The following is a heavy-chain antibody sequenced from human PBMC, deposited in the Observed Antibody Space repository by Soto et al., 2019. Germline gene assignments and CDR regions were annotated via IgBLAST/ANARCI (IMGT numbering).Heavy chain of an antibody. J-gene: IGHJ6*04. V-gene: IGHV5-51*01. CDR2: IYPGDSDT. CDR1: GYSFTSYW. Sequence: GESLKISCKGSGYSFTSYWIGWVRQMPGKGLEWMGIIYPGDSDTRYSPSFQGQVTISADKSISTAYLQWSSLKASDTATYYCGSLGFNYVFWRGYYKVHHYYGIDVWGKGTRVTVSS. D-gene: IGHD3-3*01. CDR3: GSLGFNYVFWRGYYKVHHYYGIDV.